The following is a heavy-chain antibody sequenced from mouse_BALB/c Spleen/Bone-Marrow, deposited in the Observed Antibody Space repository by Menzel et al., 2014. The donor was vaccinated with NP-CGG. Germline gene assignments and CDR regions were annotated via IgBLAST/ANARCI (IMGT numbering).Heavy chain of an antibody. D-gene: IGHD3-1*01. CDR2: ISSGSSTI. V-gene: IGHV5-17*02. CDR3: ARGAARATWFAY. J-gene: IGHJ3*01. Sequence: DVKLLASEGGLVQPGGSRKLSCAASGFTFSSFGMHWVRQAPEKGLEWVAYISSGSSTIYYADTVKGRFTISRDNPKNTLFLQMTSLRSEDTAMYYCARGAARATWFAYWGQGTLVTVSA. CDR1: GFTFSSFG.